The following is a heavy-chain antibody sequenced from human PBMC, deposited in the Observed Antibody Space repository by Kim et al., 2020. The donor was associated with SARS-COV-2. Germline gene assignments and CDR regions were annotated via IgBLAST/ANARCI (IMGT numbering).Heavy chain of an antibody. Sequence: ASVKVSCKASGYTFTGYYMHWVRQAPGQGLEWMGWINPNSGGTNYAQKFQGRVTMTRDTSISTAYMELSRLRSDDTAGYYCARDRRFLMAAGTFLFGYWGQGTLVTVSS. J-gene: IGHJ4*02. CDR2: INPNSGGT. CDR3: ARDRRFLMAAGTFLFGY. V-gene: IGHV1-2*02. CDR1: GYTFTGYY. D-gene: IGHD6-13*01.